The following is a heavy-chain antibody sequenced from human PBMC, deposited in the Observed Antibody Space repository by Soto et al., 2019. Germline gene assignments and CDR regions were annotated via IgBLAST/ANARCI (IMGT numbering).Heavy chain of an antibody. CDR3: ARGGYYDSSGSRNNHYYGMNV. Sequence: ASVKVSCKASGYSFSFYGINWVRQAPGQGLEWLGWISPYDGNTKYAQILQGRVSMTTDTSTKTAYMEVRSLRSDDTAVYYCARGGYYDSSGSRNNHYYGMNVWGQGTTVTAP. J-gene: IGHJ6*02. CDR2: ISPYDGNT. CDR1: GYSFSFYG. D-gene: IGHD3-22*01. V-gene: IGHV1-18*01.